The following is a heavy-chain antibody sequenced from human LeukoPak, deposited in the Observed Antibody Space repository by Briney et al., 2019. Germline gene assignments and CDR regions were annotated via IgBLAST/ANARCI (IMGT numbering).Heavy chain of an antibody. CDR1: GFTFSDYY. J-gene: IGHJ4*02. CDR3: ARAFYTTTLIEYYFDC. V-gene: IGHV3-11*05. Sequence: RPAGSLRPSCAASGFTFSDYYMSWIRQAPGKGLEWVSYISSSSSYTDYADSVKGRFTISRDNAKNSLYLQMNSLRAEDTAVYYCARAFYTTTLIEYYFDCWGQGTLVTVSS. CDR2: ISSSSSYT. D-gene: IGHD3-16*01.